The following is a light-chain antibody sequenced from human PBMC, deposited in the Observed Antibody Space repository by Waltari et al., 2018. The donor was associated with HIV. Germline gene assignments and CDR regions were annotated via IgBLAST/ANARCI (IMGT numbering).Light chain of an antibody. CDR1: SSNIGSSY. CDR3: AAWTDSLRGVV. CDR2: RNN. Sequence: QSVLTQPPSASGTPGQRVTISCSGSSSNIGSSYVYWYQQLPGSAPKLLIYRNNQRPSGVPDRFSGSKSGTSASLAISGLRSEDEADYYCAAWTDSLRGVVFGGGTKLSVL. V-gene: IGLV1-47*01. J-gene: IGLJ2*01.